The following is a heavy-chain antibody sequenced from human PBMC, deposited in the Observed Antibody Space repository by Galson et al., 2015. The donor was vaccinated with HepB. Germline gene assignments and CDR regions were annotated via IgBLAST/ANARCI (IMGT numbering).Heavy chain of an antibody. CDR2: INPNSGGT. V-gene: IGHV1-2*06. J-gene: IGHJ4*02. D-gene: IGHD3-10*01. CDR3: ARVGSGSYGPFDY. CDR1: GYRFTSYY. Sequence: SVKVSCKASGYRFTSYYMHWVRQAPGQGLEWMGRINPNSGGTNYAQKFQGRVTMTRDTSISTAYMELSRLRSDDTAVYYCARVGSGSYGPFDYWGQGTLVTVSS.